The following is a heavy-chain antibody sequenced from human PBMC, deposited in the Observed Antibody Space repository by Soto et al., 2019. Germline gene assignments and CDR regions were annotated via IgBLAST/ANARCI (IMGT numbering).Heavy chain of an antibody. CDR1: GFTFSSYD. CDR2: IGTAGDT. Sequence: GGSLRLSCAASGFTFSSYDMHWVRQATGKGLEWVSAIGTAGDTYYPGSVKGRFTISRENAKNSLYLQMNSLRAGDTAVYYCARSHYGDYYYYGMDVWGQGTTVTVSS. CDR3: ARSHYGDYYYYGMDV. D-gene: IGHD4-17*01. V-gene: IGHV3-13*01. J-gene: IGHJ6*02.